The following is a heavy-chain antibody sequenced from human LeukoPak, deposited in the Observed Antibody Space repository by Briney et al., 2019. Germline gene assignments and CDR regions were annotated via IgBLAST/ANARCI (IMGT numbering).Heavy chain of an antibody. CDR1: GFTFSSYG. CDR3: ARDYGSGSYYRYFDY. Sequence: GRSLRLSCAASGFTFSSYGMHWVRQAPGKGLEWVAVIWYDGSNKYYADSVKGRFTISRDNSKNTLYLQMNSLRAEDTAVYYCARDYGSGSYYRYFDYWGQGTLVTVSS. D-gene: IGHD3-10*01. CDR2: IWYDGSNK. J-gene: IGHJ4*02. V-gene: IGHV3-33*01.